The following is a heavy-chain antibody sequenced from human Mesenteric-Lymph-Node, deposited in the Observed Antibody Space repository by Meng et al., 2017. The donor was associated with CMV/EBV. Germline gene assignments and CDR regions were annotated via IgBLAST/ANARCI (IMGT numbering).Heavy chain of an antibody. Sequence: GESLKISCEASGFMFSSYWMSWVRQTPGKGLEWVASIKQDGSQTYYVDSVKGRFTISRDNAKNSVYLQMHSLRAEDTAVYYCARCDYYGSGTYYNPYYYYGMDVWGQGTTVTVSS. D-gene: IGHD3-10*01. CDR1: GFMFSSYW. J-gene: IGHJ6*02. CDR3: ARCDYYGSGTYYNPYYYYGMDV. CDR2: IKQDGSQT. V-gene: IGHV3-7*01.